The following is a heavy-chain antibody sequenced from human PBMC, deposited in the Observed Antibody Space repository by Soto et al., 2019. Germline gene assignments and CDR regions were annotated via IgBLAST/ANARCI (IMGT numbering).Heavy chain of an antibody. CDR3: LSGNWPSST. CDR2: IYYSGST. CDR1: GGSISSYY. J-gene: IGHJ5*02. D-gene: IGHD5-12*01. Sequence: PSETLSLTCTVSGGSISSYYWSWIRQPPGKGLEWIGYIYYSGSTNYNPSLKSRVTISVDTSKNQFSLKLSSVTAADTAVYYCLSGNWPSSTWGQGTLVTVSS. V-gene: IGHV4-59*01.